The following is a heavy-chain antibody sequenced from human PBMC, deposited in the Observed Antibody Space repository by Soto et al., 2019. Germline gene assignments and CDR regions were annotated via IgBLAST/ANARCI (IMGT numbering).Heavy chain of an antibody. CDR3: AKDMVTTVTTGAFDI. J-gene: IGHJ3*02. CDR2: ISWNSGTI. CDR1: GFTFSSYA. D-gene: IGHD4-17*01. Sequence: PGGSLRLSCAASGFTFSSYAMSWVRQAPGKGLEWVSSISWNSGTIDYADSVKGRFTISRDNAKNSLYLQMNSLRGEDTALYYCAKDMVTTVTTGAFDIWGQGTMVTVS. V-gene: IGHV3-9*01.